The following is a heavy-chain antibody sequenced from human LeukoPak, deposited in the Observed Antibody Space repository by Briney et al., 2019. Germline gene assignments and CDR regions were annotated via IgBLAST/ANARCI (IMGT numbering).Heavy chain of an antibody. J-gene: IGHJ3*01. CDR3: ASLSSGAAFDV. CDR2: LHASEST. Sequence: SETLSLTCTVSGAHISNYYWTWVRQSAAQGLEWIGRLHASESTIYNPSLESRVTMSIDTSKDQLSLTLTSVTAADSAVYYCASLSSGAAFDVWGQGTVVTVSS. CDR1: GAHISNYY. D-gene: IGHD3-22*01. V-gene: IGHV4-4*07.